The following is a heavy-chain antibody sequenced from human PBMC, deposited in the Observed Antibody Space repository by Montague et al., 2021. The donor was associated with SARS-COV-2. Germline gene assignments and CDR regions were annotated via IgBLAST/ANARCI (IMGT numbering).Heavy chain of an antibody. V-gene: IGHV4-59*11. CDR3: AREFRIELWQTNWYFGL. D-gene: IGHD3-16*01. CDR2: FDHSGNT. J-gene: IGHJ2*01. Sequence: SETLSLTCSVSGGSISSHYWSWIRQPPGKGLEWIGNFDHSGNTKYNPSLKSRATISVDTSKNQFPLRLSSVTAADTAVYYCAREFRIELWQTNWYFGLWGRGTLVTVSS. CDR1: GGSISSHY.